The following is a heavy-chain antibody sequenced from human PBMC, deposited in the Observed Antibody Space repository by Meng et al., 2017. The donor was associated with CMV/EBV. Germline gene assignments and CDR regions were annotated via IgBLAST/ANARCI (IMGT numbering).Heavy chain of an antibody. CDR3: RGSGWDDY. Sequence: GESLKISCAASGFTFSSYGMHWVRQAPGKGLVWVSRISRDGTTINYADSVRGRFTISRDNAKNTVYLEMNNLRVEDTAVYYCRGSGWDDYWGQGTLVTVSS. J-gene: IGHJ4*02. CDR1: GFTFSSYG. D-gene: IGHD6-19*01. CDR2: ISRDGTTI. V-gene: IGHV3-74*01.